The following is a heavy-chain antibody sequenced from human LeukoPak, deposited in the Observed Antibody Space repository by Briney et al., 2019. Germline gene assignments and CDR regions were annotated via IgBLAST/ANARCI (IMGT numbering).Heavy chain of an antibody. CDR1: GFTFSSYG. CDR3: AKDFGYYYYMDV. D-gene: IGHD3-10*01. Sequence: GGSLRLSCAASGFTFSSYGMHWVRQAPGKGLEWVAFIRYDGSNKYYADSVKGRFTISRDNSKNTLYLQMNSLRAEDTAVYYCAKDFGYYYYMDVWGKGTTVTISS. CDR2: IRYDGSNK. V-gene: IGHV3-30*02. J-gene: IGHJ6*03.